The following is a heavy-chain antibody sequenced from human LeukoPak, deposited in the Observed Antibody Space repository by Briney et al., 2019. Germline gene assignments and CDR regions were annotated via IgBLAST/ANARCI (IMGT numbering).Heavy chain of an antibody. J-gene: IGHJ4*02. V-gene: IGHV3-7*05. CDR2: IKQDGSEK. CDR3: AREGGYGGVFDY. Sequence: GGSLRLSCAASRFTFSSYWMTWVRQAPGKGLERVANIKQDGSEKYYVGSVKGRFTISRDNTKNSLYLQMNSLRAEDTAVYYCAREGGYGGVFDYWGQGTLVTVSS. D-gene: IGHD5-12*01. CDR1: RFTFSSYW.